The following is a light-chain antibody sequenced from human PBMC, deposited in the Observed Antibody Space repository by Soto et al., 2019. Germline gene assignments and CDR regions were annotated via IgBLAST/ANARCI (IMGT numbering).Light chain of an antibody. J-gene: IGKJ5*01. CDR2: DAS. V-gene: IGKV3-11*01. CDR1: QSVSSY. Sequence: IVLTQSPATLSLSPGERATLSCRASQSVSSYLAWYQQKPGQAPRPLIYDASNRATGIPARFSGSGSGTDFTLTISSLETEDFAVYYCQQRTNWPAFGQGTRLEIK. CDR3: QQRTNWPA.